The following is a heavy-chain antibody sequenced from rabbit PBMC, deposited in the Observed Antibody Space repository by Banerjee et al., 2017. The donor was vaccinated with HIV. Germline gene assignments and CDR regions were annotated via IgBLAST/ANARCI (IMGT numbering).Heavy chain of an antibody. Sequence: QEYLEESGGDLVKPEGSLTLTCTASGFTLSSSYWICWVRQAPGKGLEWIACIYTGSSGTTYYASWAKGPFTISKTSSTTVTLQMTSLTAADTATYFCAKWGSGWEFGLWGPGTLVTVS. CDR3: AKWGSGWEFGL. D-gene: IGHD4-1*01. J-gene: IGHJ6*01. CDR1: GFTLSSSYW. V-gene: IGHV1S45*01. CDR2: IYTGSSGTT.